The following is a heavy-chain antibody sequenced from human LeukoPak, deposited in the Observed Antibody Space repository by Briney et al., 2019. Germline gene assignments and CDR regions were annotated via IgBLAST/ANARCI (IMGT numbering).Heavy chain of an antibody. CDR1: GFTFSSYE. D-gene: IGHD6-13*01. Sequence: PGGSLRLSCAASGFTFSSYEMNWVRQAPGKGLEWVGNINQDGSRKSHVDSVKGRFTISRDNAKNSLYLQMNSLRAEDTAVYYCARGRPTPGTDYWGQGTLVTVSS. J-gene: IGHJ4*02. CDR2: INQDGSRK. CDR3: ARGRPTPGTDY. V-gene: IGHV3-7*04.